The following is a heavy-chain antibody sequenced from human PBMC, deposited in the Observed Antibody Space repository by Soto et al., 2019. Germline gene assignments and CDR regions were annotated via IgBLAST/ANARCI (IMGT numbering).Heavy chain of an antibody. CDR3: AKDPYSGVLVPVAIGFDP. V-gene: IGHV3-23*01. CDR1: GFTFSNYA. J-gene: IGHJ5*02. D-gene: IGHD2-2*01. CDR2: ISGSGGSA. Sequence: PVGSLRLSCAASGFTFSNYAMTWVRQGPGKGLEWVSAISGSGGSAYYADSVKGRFTISRDNSKNTLYLQMNSLLADDSGVYYCAKDPYSGVLVPVAIGFDPWGPGTLVTVSS.